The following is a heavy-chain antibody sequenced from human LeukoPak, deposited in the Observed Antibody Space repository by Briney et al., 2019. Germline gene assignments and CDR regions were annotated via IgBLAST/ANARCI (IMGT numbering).Heavy chain of an antibody. CDR3: ARGYYDSSGHYLYPDC. D-gene: IGHD3-22*01. J-gene: IGHJ4*02. Sequence: SETLSLTCTVSGGSISSYYWYWIRQPPGKGPEWIGFIYYSGSTNYNPSLKSRVTISVDTSKNQFFLTLSSVTAADTAVYYCARGYYDSSGHYLYPDCWGQGTLVTV. CDR2: IYYSGST. CDR1: GGSISSYY. V-gene: IGHV4-59*08.